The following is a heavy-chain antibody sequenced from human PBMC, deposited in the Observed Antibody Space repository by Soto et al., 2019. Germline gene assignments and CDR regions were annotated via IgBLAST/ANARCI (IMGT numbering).Heavy chain of an antibody. J-gene: IGHJ6*02. CDR2: LSGSGGTT. V-gene: IGHV3-23*01. D-gene: IGHD3-10*01. Sequence: GGSLRLSCAASGFTFSSYAMSWVRQTPGKGLEWVSTLSGSGGTTYYADSRFTISRDNSKNTLYLQVNSLRSDDTAVYYCAKEQRYGSGSINYYGMDVWRQRTTVTVSS. CDR3: AKEQRYGSGSINYYGMDV. CDR1: GFTFSSYA.